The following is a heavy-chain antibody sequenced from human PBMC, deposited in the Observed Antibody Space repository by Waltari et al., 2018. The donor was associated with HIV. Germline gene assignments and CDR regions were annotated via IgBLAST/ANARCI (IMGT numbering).Heavy chain of an antibody. V-gene: IGHV3-23*01. CDR1: GFTFSSYA. CDR2: ISGGGSNT. D-gene: IGHD2-21*01. Sequence: EVQLLESGGGLVQPGGSLRLSCAASGFTFSSYAMRWVRQAPGKGLQGVSIISGGGSNTYSEDSLKGRVTISRDNAENTLYLQINSLRAEDTAVYYCAKGAFDMVVVSALDSWGHGTLVTVSS. CDR3: AKGAFDMVVVSALDS. J-gene: IGHJ5*01.